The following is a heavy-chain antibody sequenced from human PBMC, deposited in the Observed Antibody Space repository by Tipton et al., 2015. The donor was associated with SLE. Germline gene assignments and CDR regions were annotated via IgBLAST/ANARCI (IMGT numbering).Heavy chain of an antibody. CDR3: ARTARGPLWPGFDL. J-gene: IGHJ2*01. D-gene: IGHD3-10*01. CDR2: IYYSGSA. Sequence: TLSLTCIVSGSSIITGSYSWGWIRQPPGKGLEWIGSIYYSGSAYYNPSLKSRVTMSIDTSKSQFSLRLSSVTAADTAVYYCARTARGPLWPGFDLWGRGTLVTVSS. CDR1: GSSIITGSYS. V-gene: IGHV4-39*01.